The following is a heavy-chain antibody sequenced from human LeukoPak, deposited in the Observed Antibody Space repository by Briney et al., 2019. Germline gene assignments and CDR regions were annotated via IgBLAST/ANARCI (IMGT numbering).Heavy chain of an antibody. CDR3: AKDDQFGYYYESSGLFDY. CDR2: ISWNSGSI. Sequence: GGSLRLSCAASGFTFDDYAMHWVRQAPGKGLEWVSGISWNSGSISYADSVKGRFTISRDNAKNSLYLQMNSLRAEDTALYYCAKDDQFGYYYESSGLFDYWGQGTLVTVSS. D-gene: IGHD3-22*01. V-gene: IGHV3-9*01. CDR1: GFTFDDYA. J-gene: IGHJ4*02.